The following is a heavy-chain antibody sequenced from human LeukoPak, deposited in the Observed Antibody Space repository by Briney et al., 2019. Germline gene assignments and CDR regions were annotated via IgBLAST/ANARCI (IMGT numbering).Heavy chain of an antibody. CDR2: INPYSGGR. CDR3: ARRPPRIAAAGTASSDAFDI. Sequence: GASVTVSCKASGYTFTGYYMHWVRQAPGQGLEWMGWINPYSGGRNNAQKFQGRVTMTRDTSISTAYMELSRLRSDDTAVYYCARRPPRIAAAGTASSDAFDIWGQGTMVTVSS. CDR1: GYTFTGYY. D-gene: IGHD6-13*01. V-gene: IGHV1-2*02. J-gene: IGHJ3*02.